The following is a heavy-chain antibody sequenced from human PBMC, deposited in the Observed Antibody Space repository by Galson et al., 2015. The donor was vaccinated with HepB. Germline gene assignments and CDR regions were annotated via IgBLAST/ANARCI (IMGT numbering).Heavy chain of an antibody. V-gene: IGHV3-33*08. D-gene: IGHD1-26*01. Sequence: SLRLSCAASGFTFNSYGMHWVCQAPGKGLEWVAVIWYDGNNKYYADSVKGRFTISRDNSKNTVYLQMNSLRAEDTAVYYCARELGGLVGGNFYYYGMDVWGQGTTVTVSS. CDR1: GFTFNSYG. J-gene: IGHJ6*02. CDR2: IWYDGNNK. CDR3: ARELGGLVGGNFYYYGMDV.